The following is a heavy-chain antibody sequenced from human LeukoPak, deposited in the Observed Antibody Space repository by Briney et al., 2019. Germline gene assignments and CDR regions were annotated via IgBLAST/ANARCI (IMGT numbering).Heavy chain of an antibody. J-gene: IGHJ4*02. D-gene: IGHD5-12*01. CDR2: ISYDGSNK. CDR3: AKAYGGYDYGQYLDY. CDR1: GFTFSYYG. Sequence: PGGSLRLSCAASGFTFSYYGMHWVRQAPGKGLEWVVVISYDGSNKYYADSVKGRFTISRDNSKNTLYLQMNSLRAEDTAVYYCAKAYGGYDYGQYLDYWGQGSLVTVSS. V-gene: IGHV3-30*18.